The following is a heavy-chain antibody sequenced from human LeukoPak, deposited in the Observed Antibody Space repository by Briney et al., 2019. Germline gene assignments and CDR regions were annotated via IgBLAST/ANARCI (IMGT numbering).Heavy chain of an antibody. CDR1: GASISSGRYF. J-gene: IGHJ6*03. V-gene: IGHV4-61*02. CDR2: IYASGTT. CDR3: ARGYSNYHSYYYMDV. Sequence: PSDTLSLTCTVSGASISSGRYFWSWIRQSAGKGLEWIGRIYASGTTNDNPSLNSRVTISVDTSKNQFSLKLNSVTAADTAVYYCARGYSNYHSYYYMDVWGKGTTVTVSS. D-gene: IGHD4-11*01.